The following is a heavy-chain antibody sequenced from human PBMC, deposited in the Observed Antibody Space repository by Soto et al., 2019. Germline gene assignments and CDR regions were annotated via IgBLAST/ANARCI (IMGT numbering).Heavy chain of an antibody. Sequence: QVQLQQWGAGLLKPSETLSLTCAVYGGSFSGYYWSWIRQPPGKGLEWIGEINHSGSTNYNPSLKRRVTISVDTSKNQFSLKLSSVTAADTAVYYCARGGSGLVVVAATQGGNWFDPWGQGTLVTVSS. D-gene: IGHD2-15*01. V-gene: IGHV4-34*01. CDR1: GGSFSGYY. J-gene: IGHJ5*02. CDR3: ARGGSGLVVVAATQGGNWFDP. CDR2: INHSGST.